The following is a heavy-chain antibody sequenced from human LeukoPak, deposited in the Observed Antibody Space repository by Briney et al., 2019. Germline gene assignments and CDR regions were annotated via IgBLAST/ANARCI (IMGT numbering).Heavy chain of an antibody. J-gene: IGHJ4*02. CDR1: GGSISNYY. CDR3: VRDRELAY. Sequence: SETLSLTCTVSGGSISNYYWSWIRQPPGKGLEWIGYTYQSGSTDYNPSLKSRVTISVDTSKNQFSLKLSSVTAADTAVYYCVRDRELAYWGQGILVTVSS. CDR2: TYQSGST. V-gene: IGHV4-59*01. D-gene: IGHD1-1*01.